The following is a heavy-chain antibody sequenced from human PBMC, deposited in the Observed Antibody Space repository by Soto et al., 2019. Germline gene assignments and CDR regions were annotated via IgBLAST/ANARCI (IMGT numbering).Heavy chain of an antibody. V-gene: IGHV4-4*02. CDR1: GASISSSNW. CDR3: ARWFFHHETSGYSDYYFDY. Sequence: SETLSLTCGVSGASISSSNWWSWVRQPPGKELEWIGEIYHSGSTNYNPSLKSRVSISVDKSKNQFSLKLRSVTAADTAVYYSARWFFHHETSGYSDYYFDYWGQGALVTVSS. J-gene: IGHJ4*02. D-gene: IGHD3-22*01. CDR2: IYHSGST.